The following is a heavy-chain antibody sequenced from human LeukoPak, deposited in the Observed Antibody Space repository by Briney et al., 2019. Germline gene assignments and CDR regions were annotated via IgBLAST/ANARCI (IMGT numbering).Heavy chain of an antibody. CDR2: IYYSGST. CDR3: ARHPPNTMILDY. D-gene: IGHD3-22*01. J-gene: IGHJ4*02. CDR1: GGSISSYY. Sequence: SETLSLTCTVSGGSISSYYWSWIRQPPGKGLEWIGYIYYSGSTNYNPSLKSRVTISVDTSKNQFSLKLSSVTAADTAVYYCARHPPNTMILDYWGQGTLVTVSS. V-gene: IGHV4-59*08.